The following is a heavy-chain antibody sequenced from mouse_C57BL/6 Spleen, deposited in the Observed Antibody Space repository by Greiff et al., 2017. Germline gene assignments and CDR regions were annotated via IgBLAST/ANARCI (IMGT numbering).Heavy chain of an antibody. CDR3: TRDYGSSSYDFDY. J-gene: IGHJ2*01. Sequence: EVHLVESGEGLVKPGGSLKLSCAASGFTFSSYAMSWVRQTPEKRLEWVAYISSGGDYIYYADIVTGRFTISRDNARNTLYLKMSSLKSEDTAMYYCTRDYGSSSYDFDYGGQGTTRTVSS. D-gene: IGHD1-1*01. CDR2: ISSGGDYI. CDR1: GFTFSSYA. V-gene: IGHV5-9-1*02.